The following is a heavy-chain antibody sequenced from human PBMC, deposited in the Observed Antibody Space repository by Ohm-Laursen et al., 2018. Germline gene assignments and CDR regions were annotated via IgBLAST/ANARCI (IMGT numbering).Heavy chain of an antibody. CDR2: IWLDGSNK. D-gene: IGHD5-24*01. CDR3: ARHDGYGR. V-gene: IGHV3-33*01. CDR1: GFSFSTCG. J-gene: IGHJ4*02. Sequence: SLRLSCAASGFSFSTCGMNWVRQAPGKGLAWVAIIWLDGSNKYYADSVKGRFTISRDNSKNTLYLQMNSLRAEDTAVYYCARHDGYGRWGQGTRVTVSS.